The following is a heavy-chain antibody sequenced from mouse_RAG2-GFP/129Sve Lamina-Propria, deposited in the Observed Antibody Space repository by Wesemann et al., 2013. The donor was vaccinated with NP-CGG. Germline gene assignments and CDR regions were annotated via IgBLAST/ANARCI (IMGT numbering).Heavy chain of an antibody. Sequence: QVQLKESGPRPGGASQSLSITCTVSGFSLTSYGVHWVRQPPGKGLEWLVVIWSDGSTTYNSALKSRLSISKDNSKSQVFLKMNSLQTDDTAMYYCARHSNYDCAMDYWGQGTSVTVSS. D-gene: IGHD2-5*01. J-gene: IGHJ4*01. V-gene: IGHV2-6-1*01. CDR1: GFSLTSYG. CDR2: IWSDGST. CDR3: ARHSNYDCAMDY.